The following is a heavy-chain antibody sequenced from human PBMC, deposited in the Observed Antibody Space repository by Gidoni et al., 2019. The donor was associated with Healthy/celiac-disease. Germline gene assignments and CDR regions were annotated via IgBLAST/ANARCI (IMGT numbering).Heavy chain of an antibody. CDR1: AFTFTSSA. Sequence: QMQLVQSGPAVKKPGTSVKVSCQASAFTFTSSAVQWVRQARGQRLEWIGWIVVGSGNTNYEQKCQERVNMTRDMSTSTAYMELSSLRSEDTAVYYCAGQYDYDSSGSDYWGQGTLVTVSS. V-gene: IGHV1-58*01. CDR2: IVVGSGNT. D-gene: IGHD3-22*01. J-gene: IGHJ4*02. CDR3: AGQYDYDSSGSDY.